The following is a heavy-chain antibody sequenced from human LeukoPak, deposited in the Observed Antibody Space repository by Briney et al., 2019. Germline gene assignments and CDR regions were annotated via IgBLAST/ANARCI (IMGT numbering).Heavy chain of an antibody. Sequence: SVKVSCKASGFTFTTSAVQWVRQARGQRLEWIGWTVVGSGNTNYAQKFQERVTITRDMSASTAYMELSSLRSEDTAVYYCAADLPYSNYGPLDYWGQGTLVTVSS. CDR3: AADLPYSNYGPLDY. D-gene: IGHD4-11*01. CDR2: TVVGSGNT. V-gene: IGHV1-58*01. CDR1: GFTFTTSA. J-gene: IGHJ4*02.